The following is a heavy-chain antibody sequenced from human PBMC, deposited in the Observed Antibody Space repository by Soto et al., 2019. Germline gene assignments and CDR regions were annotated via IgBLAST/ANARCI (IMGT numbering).Heavy chain of an antibody. CDR1: GFTFSSYA. D-gene: IGHD3-16*01. J-gene: IGHJ4*02. CDR3: AREGVEMGGFDY. V-gene: IGHV3-30-3*01. CDR2: ISYDGSNK. Sequence: QVQLVESGGGVVQPGRSLRLSCAASGFTFSSYAMHWVRQAPGKGLEWVAVISYDGSNKYYADSVKGRFTISRDNSKNTLYRQMNSLRAEDTAVYYCAREGVEMGGFDYWGQGTLFTVSS.